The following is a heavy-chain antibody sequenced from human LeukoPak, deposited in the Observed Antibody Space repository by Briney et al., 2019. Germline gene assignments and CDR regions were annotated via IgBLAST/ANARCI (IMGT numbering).Heavy chain of an antibody. Sequence: GGSLRLSCAASGVTFSSYAMSWVRQAPGKGLEWVSAISGSGGSTYYADSVKGRFTISRDNSKNTLYLQMNSLRAEDTAVYYCAKDLDCSSTSCYPDYWGQGTLVTVSS. D-gene: IGHD2-2*01. CDR2: ISGSGGST. J-gene: IGHJ4*02. V-gene: IGHV3-23*01. CDR1: GVTFSSYA. CDR3: AKDLDCSSTSCYPDY.